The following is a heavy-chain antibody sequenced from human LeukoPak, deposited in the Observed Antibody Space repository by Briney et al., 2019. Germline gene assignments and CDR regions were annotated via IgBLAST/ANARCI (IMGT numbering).Heavy chain of an antibody. CDR3: AISIAVAWYVNWFDP. J-gene: IGHJ5*02. Sequence: GASVKVSCKASGGTFSSYAISWVRQALGQGLEWMGRIIPIFGTANYAQKFQGRVTITTDESTSTAYMELSSLRSEDTAVYYCAISIAVAWYVNWFDPWGQGTLVTVSS. CDR2: IIPIFGTA. V-gene: IGHV1-69*05. D-gene: IGHD6-19*01. CDR1: GGTFSSYA.